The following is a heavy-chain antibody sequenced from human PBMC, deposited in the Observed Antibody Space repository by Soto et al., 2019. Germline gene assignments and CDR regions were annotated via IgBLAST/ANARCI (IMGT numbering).Heavy chain of an antibody. CDR3: ARDPIGYCISTSCYDGWFDP. CDR1: GFTFSSYW. J-gene: IGHJ5*02. CDR2: INSDGSST. D-gene: IGHD2-2*01. V-gene: IGHV3-74*01. Sequence: EVQLVESGGGLVQPGGSLRLSCAASGFTFSSYWMHWVRQAPGKGLVWVSRINSDGSSTSYADSVKGRFTISRDNAKNTLYLQMNSLRAEDTAVYYCARDPIGYCISTSCYDGWFDPWGQGTLVTVSS.